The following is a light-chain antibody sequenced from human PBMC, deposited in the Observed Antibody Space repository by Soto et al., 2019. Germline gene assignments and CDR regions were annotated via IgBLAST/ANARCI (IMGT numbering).Light chain of an antibody. CDR1: QSISTSY. J-gene: IGKJ5*01. Sequence: EIVLAQSPGTLSLSPGEIATLSFRASQSISTSYLAWYQQKPGQAPRLVIYDASSRATGIPDRFSGSGSGTDFTLTIRRLEPEDFAVYYCQQYGSSSITFGQGTRLEIK. CDR2: DAS. V-gene: IGKV3-20*01. CDR3: QQYGSSSIT.